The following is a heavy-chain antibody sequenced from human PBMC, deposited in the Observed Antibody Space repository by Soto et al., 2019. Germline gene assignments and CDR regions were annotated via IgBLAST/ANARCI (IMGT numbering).Heavy chain of an antibody. CDR1: GDSVSSGSYY. D-gene: IGHD3-22*01. CDR3: ARASYYYDSSGYLGYFDY. J-gene: IGHJ4*02. Sequence: PSETLSLTCIVSGDSVSSGSYYWSWIRQPPGKGLEWIGYIYYTGSTNYNPSLKSRVTISVDTSKNQLSLKLSAVTAADSAVYYCARASYYYDSSGYLGYFDYWGQGTLVTVS. V-gene: IGHV4-61*01. CDR2: IYYTGST.